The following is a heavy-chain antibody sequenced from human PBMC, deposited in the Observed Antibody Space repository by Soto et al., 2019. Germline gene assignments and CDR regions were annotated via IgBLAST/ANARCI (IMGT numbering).Heavy chain of an antibody. V-gene: IGHV4-34*01. J-gene: IGHJ6*02. CDR2: INHSGST. CDR3: ARAATFYYSGIDV. Sequence: SATLSLACPVYRGSLSGPCWSSIRQPPGKGLEWIGEINHSGSTNYNPSLKSRVTISVDTSKNQFSLKLSSVTAADTAVYYCARAATFYYSGIDVWGQGTKVSVPS. CDR1: RGSLSGPC. D-gene: IGHD2-15*01.